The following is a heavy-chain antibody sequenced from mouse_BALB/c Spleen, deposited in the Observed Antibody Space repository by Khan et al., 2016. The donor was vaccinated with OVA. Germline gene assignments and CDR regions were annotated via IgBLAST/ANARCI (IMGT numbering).Heavy chain of an antibody. J-gene: IGHJ3*01. Sequence: VQLQQSGPELMKPGASVKISCKASGYSFTSYYIHWVKQSPGKSLEWIGYIDPFNGGTSYNPKFKGKATLTVDKSSRTAYMHLSSLTSDDTAVYYCARHGYVAWFAYWGQGTLVTVSA. D-gene: IGHD2-2*01. V-gene: IGHV1-31*01. CDR1: GYSFTSYY. CDR3: ARHGYVAWFAY. CDR2: IDPFNGGT.